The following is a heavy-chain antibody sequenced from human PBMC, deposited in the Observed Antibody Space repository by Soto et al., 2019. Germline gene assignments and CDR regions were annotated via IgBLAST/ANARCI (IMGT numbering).Heavy chain of an antibody. CDR3: ARGGVMVTDNWLDP. V-gene: IGHV4-59*08. Sequence: QVHLHESGPGLVKPSETLSLTCTVSNDSISNYYWNWIRQSPGKGLEWIGYISYPGTTNYNPSLKSRVAISLDTSKKQFSLTLSYVTAADTAVYFCARGGVMVTDNWLDPWGQGTLVTVSS. CDR2: ISYPGTT. D-gene: IGHD2-21*02. CDR1: NDSISNYY. J-gene: IGHJ5*02.